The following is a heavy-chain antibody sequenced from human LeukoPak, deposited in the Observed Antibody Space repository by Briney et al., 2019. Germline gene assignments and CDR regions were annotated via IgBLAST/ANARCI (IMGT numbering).Heavy chain of an antibody. J-gene: IGHJ6*03. Sequence: GGSLRLSCAASGFTFSNAWMSWVRQAPGKGLEWVGRIKSKTDGGTTDYAAPVKGRFTISRDDSKNTLYLQMNSLKTEDTAVYYCTTYSSPYYDFWSGYYTGYYYYYMDVWGKGTTVTVSS. V-gene: IGHV3-15*01. CDR1: GFTFSNAW. CDR3: TTYSSPYYDFWSGYYTGYYYYYMDV. D-gene: IGHD3-3*01. CDR2: IKSKTDGGTT.